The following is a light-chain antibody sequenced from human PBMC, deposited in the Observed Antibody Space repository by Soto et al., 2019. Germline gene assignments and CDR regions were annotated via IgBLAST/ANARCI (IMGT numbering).Light chain of an antibody. CDR2: GAS. CDR1: QSVSSS. CDR3: QQYNDWPTWT. V-gene: IGKV3-15*01. J-gene: IGKJ1*01. Sequence: EIVMTQSPATLSVSPGERATLSCRASQSVSSSLAWYQQKPGQAPRLLIFGASTRASGIPARFSGSGSGTEFTLPISSLQSEDFAVYYCQQYNDWPTWTFGQGTKVEIK.